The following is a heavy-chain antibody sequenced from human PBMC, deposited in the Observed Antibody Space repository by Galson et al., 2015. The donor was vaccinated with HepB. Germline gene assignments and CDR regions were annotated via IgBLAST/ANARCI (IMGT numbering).Heavy chain of an antibody. CDR1: GGTFSSYA. Sequence: SVKVSCKASGGTFSSYAISWVRQAPGQGLEWMGGIIPIFGTTNYAQKFQGRVTITADASPSTAYMELSSLRSEDTAGYYCARGVKVATGGVLDYWGQGTLVTVSS. CDR2: IIPIFGTT. V-gene: IGHV1-69*13. D-gene: IGHD5-12*01. CDR3: ARGVKVATGGVLDY. J-gene: IGHJ4*02.